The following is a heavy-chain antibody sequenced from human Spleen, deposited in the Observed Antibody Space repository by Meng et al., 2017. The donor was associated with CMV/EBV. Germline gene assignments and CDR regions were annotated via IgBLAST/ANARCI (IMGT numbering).Heavy chain of an antibody. CDR2: IYYSGST. CDR3: ARDQLTRVVGRADPFDH. V-gene: IGHV4-39*07. D-gene: IGHD2-2*01. CDR1: GGSISSSRCY. Sequence: GSLRLSCSVPGGSISSSRCYWGWVRQPPGKGLEWIGTIYYSGSTYYNPSLKSRVTISVDTSKNQFSLNLCSVTAADTAVYYCARDQLTRVVGRADPFDHWGQGTLVTVSS. J-gene: IGHJ4*02.